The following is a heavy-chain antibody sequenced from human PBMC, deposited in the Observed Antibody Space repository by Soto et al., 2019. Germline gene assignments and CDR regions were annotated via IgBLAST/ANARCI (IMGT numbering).Heavy chain of an antibody. V-gene: IGHV4-4*07. D-gene: IGHD2-2*01. J-gene: IGHJ6*02. CDR3: ARDIVVVPAATHYYYYGMDV. Sequence: PPETLSLTSLVSGASISSYYWSWIRQPARNGLEWIGRIYTSGSTTYNASLKSRVTMSVDTSKNQFSLKLSSVTAADTAVYYCARDIVVVPAATHYYYYGMDVWDQGTTVTVSS. CDR1: GASISSYY. CDR2: IYTSGST.